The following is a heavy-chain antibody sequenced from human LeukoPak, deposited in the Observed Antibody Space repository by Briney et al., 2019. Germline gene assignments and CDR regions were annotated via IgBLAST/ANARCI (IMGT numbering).Heavy chain of an antibody. D-gene: IGHD3-22*01. V-gene: IGHV3-7*01. Sequence: GGSLRLSCAASGFTFSSYWMSWVRQAPGKGLEWVAHIKQDGSEKYYVDSVKGRFTISRDNAKNSLYLQMNSLRAEDTAVYYCAGDSGAYYDSSGSGYWGQGTLVTVSS. CDR3: AGDSGAYYDSSGSGY. J-gene: IGHJ4*02. CDR1: GFTFSSYW. CDR2: IKQDGSEK.